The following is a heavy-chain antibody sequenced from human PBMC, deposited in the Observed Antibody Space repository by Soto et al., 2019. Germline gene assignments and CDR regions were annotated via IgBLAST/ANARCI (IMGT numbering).Heavy chain of an antibody. Sequence: EVQLLESGGGLVQPGGSLRLSGAASGFTLSSYAMSWVRQAPGKGLKWVPAISGSGGSTYYADSVKGRFTISRDNSKNTLYMQTNRLSAEDTAVYYCAESPYSSGWYDWYFDLWGRGTLITVSS. CDR3: AESPYSSGWYDWYFDL. V-gene: IGHV3-23*01. D-gene: IGHD6-19*01. J-gene: IGHJ2*01. CDR1: GFTLSSYA. CDR2: ISGSGGST.